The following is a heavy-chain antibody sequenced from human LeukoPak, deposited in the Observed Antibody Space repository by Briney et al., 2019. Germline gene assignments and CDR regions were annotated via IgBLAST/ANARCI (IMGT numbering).Heavy chain of an antibody. J-gene: IGHJ4*02. CDR3: ARWLYNSGWAIDY. CDR1: GFTFSTYY. CDR2: IRQDGSGK. V-gene: IGHV3-7*01. D-gene: IGHD6-19*01. Sequence: GGSLRLSCTASGFTFSTYYMAWVCQAPGKGLDWVANIRQDGSGKFYADSVKGRFTISRDNAKNSLFLQMNSLRAEDTAVYFCARWLYNSGWAIDYWGQGTLVTVSS.